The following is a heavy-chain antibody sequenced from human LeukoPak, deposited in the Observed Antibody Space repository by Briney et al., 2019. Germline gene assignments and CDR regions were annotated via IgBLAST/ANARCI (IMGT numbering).Heavy chain of an antibody. Sequence: GRSLRLSCAASGFTFDDYAMHWVRQAPGKGLEWVSGISWNSGSIGYADSVKGRFTISRDNAKNSLYLQMNSLGAEDTALYYCAKDRGYDSSGCYYFDYWGQGTLVTVSS. V-gene: IGHV3-9*01. J-gene: IGHJ4*02. D-gene: IGHD3-22*01. CDR3: AKDRGYDSSGCYYFDY. CDR1: GFTFDDYA. CDR2: ISWNSGSI.